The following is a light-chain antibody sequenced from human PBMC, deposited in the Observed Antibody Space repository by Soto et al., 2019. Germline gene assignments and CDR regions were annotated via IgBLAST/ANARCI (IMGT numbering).Light chain of an antibody. CDR2: DVS. V-gene: IGLV2-14*01. CDR3: CSYTTTSTDV. J-gene: IGLJ1*01. CDR1: SSDVGGYDY. Sequence: QSALTQPASVSGSPGQSIAISCTGTSSDVGGYDYVSWYQQHPGKAPKLMIYDVSNRPSGVSNRFSGSKSANTASLTISGLQAEDEADYYCCSYTTTSTDVFGTGTKVTVL.